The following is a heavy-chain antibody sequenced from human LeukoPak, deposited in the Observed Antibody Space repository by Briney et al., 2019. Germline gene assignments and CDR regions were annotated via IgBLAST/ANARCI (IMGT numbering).Heavy chain of an antibody. CDR3: AGVVDTAMDHFDY. CDR1: GYSISSGYY. Sequence: SETLSLTCAVSGYSISSGYYWGWIRQPPGKGLEWIGSIYHSGSTYYNPSLKSRVTISVDTSKNQFSLKLGSVTAADTAVYYCAGVVDTAMDHFDYWGQGTLVTVSS. D-gene: IGHD5-18*01. CDR2: IYHSGST. V-gene: IGHV4-38-2*01. J-gene: IGHJ4*02.